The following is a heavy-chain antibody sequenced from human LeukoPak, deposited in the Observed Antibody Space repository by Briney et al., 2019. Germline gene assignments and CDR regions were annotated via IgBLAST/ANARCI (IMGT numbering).Heavy chain of an antibody. CDR3: ARVYFSSSSYYFDY. CDR1: GGSISSYY. V-gene: IGHV4-59*12. CDR2: IYYSGNT. Sequence: ASETLSLTCTVSGGSISSYYWNWIRHPPGKGLEWIGYIYYSGNTNYSPSLKSRVTISVDTSKNQFSLKLSSVTAADTAVYYCARVYFSSSSYYFDYWGQGTLVAVSS. J-gene: IGHJ4*02. D-gene: IGHD6-6*01.